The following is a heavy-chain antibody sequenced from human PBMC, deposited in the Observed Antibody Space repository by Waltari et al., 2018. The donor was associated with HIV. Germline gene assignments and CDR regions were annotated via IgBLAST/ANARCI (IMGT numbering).Heavy chain of an antibody. V-gene: IGHV1-69*01. Sequence: QVQLVQSGAEVKKPGSSVKVSCKASGGTFSSYAISWVRQAPGQGLEWMGGIIPIFGTANYAQKFQGRVTITADESTSTAYMELSSLRSEDTAVYYCARGIVVVPAAISVGDYYGMDVWGQGTTVTVSS. D-gene: IGHD2-2*02. J-gene: IGHJ6*02. CDR2: IIPIFGTA. CDR3: ARGIVVVPAAISVGDYYGMDV. CDR1: GGTFSSYA.